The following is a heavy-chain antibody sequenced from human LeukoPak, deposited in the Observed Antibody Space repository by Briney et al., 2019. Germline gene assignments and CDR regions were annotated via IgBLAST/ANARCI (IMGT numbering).Heavy chain of an antibody. J-gene: IGHJ5*02. CDR3: ASQPWDIVVVPAAMGGFDP. CDR1: GFTFSSYE. V-gene: IGHV3-48*03. D-gene: IGHD2-2*01. Sequence: GGSLRLSCAASGFTFSSYEMNWVRQAPGKGLEGVSHISSSGSTIYYADSVKGRFTISRDNAKNSLYLQMNSLRAEDTAVYYCASQPWDIVVVPAAMGGFDPWGQGTLVTVSS. CDR2: ISSSGSTI.